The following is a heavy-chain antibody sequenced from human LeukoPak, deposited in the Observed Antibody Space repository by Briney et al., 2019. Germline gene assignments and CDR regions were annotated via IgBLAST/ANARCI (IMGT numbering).Heavy chain of an antibody. J-gene: IGHJ4*02. V-gene: IGHV5-51*01. CDR3: ARQDCSGGSCYSSY. CDR2: IYPGDSAT. D-gene: IGHD2-15*01. Sequence: RSGGSLKISCKGSGYSFTSYWISWVRQIPGKGLEWMGIIYPGDSATRNSPSFQGQVTMSADKSISTAYLQWSSLKASDTAMYYCARQDCSGGSCYSSYWGQGTLVTVSS. CDR1: GYSFTSYW.